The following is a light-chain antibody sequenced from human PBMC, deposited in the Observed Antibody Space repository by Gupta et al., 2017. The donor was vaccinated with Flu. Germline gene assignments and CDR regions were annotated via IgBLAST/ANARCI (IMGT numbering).Light chain of an antibody. CDR3: QQRSRWPLT. Sequence: EIVLIQSPATLALSSGERATLSCRASQTVGRQLAWYQQKPGRAPRLLIFDASNRAAGIPARFSGSGSGTDFTLTISGLETEDFAVYFCQQRSRWPLTFGGGTKVEIK. CDR2: DAS. CDR1: QTVGRQ. J-gene: IGKJ4*01. V-gene: IGKV3-11*01.